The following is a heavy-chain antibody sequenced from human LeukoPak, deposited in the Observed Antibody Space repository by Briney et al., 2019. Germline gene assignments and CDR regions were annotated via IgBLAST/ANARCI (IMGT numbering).Heavy chain of an antibody. CDR1: GFTLSSYR. J-gene: IGHJ6*03. D-gene: IGHD2-2*01. V-gene: IGHV3-74*01. CDR2: ISSDGITK. CDR3: VREVGDIIVVPGTLDQFYYYMDV. Sequence: PGGSLRLSCAASGFTLSSYRMNWVRQAPGKGLVWVSRISSDGITKTYADSVKGRLTISRDNAKNTLYLEVNSLRAEDTAVYYCVREVGDIIVVPGTLDQFYYYMDVWGKGTTVTVSS.